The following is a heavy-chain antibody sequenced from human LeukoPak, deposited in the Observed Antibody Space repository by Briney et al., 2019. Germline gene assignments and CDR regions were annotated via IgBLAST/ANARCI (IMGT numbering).Heavy chain of an antibody. CDR1: GGSISSYY. CDR3: ARLSPRFLEWPRED. J-gene: IGHJ4*02. Sequence: SETLSLTCTVSGGSISSYYWSWIRQPPGKGLEWIGSIYYSGSTYYNPSLKSRVTISVDTSKNQFSLKLSSVTAADTAVYYCARLSPRFLEWPREDWGQGTLVTVSS. D-gene: IGHD3-3*01. V-gene: IGHV4-59*05. CDR2: IYYSGST.